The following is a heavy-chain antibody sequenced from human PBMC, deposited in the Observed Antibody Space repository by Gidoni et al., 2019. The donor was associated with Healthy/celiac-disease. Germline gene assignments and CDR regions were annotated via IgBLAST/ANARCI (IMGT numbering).Heavy chain of an antibody. V-gene: IGHV4-34*01. CDR2: INHSGST. CDR3: ARGSNWNDGWFDP. J-gene: IGHJ5*02. Sequence: QVQLQQWGAGLLKSSETLSLTCAAYGGSFSGYFWTWIRQPPGKGLEWIGEINHSGSTNYNPSLKSRVSISVDTSKNQFSLKLSSVTAADTAVYYCARGSNWNDGWFDPWGQGTLVSVSS. CDR1: GGSFSGYF. D-gene: IGHD1-1*01.